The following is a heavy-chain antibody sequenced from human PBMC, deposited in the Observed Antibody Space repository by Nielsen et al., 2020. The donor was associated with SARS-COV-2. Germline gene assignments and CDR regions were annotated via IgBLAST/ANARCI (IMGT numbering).Heavy chain of an antibody. CDR3: ARLNVLTTYSLDV. Sequence: SVKVSCKPSGGTFDTYAITWVRQAPGQGIEWLGRIIPVLGVAHYAQKFQGRVTLTADKSTSTAYMALSSLRSEDTAVYYCARLNVLTTYSLDVWGQGTTVTVSS. D-gene: IGHD2-15*01. V-gene: IGHV1-69*04. J-gene: IGHJ6*02. CDR2: IIPVLGVA. CDR1: GGTFDTYA.